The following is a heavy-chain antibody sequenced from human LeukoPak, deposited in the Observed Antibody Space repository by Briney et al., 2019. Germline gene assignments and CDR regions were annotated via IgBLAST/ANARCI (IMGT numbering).Heavy chain of an antibody. Sequence: SETLSLTCTVSGGSISSSSYYWGWIRQPPGKGLEWIGSIYYSGSTYYNPSLKSRVTISVDTSKNQFSLKLSSVTAADTAVYYCARDYTVRGVIPDYWGQGTLVTVSS. D-gene: IGHD3-10*01. CDR1: GGSISSSSYY. CDR2: IYYSGST. J-gene: IGHJ4*02. CDR3: ARDYTVRGVIPDY. V-gene: IGHV4-39*07.